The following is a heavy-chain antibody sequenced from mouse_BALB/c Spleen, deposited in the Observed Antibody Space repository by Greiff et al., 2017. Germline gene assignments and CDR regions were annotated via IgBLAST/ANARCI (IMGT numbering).Heavy chain of an antibody. J-gene: IGHJ4*01. CDR1: GFSLTGYG. D-gene: IGHD2-5*01. Sequence: QVQLQQSGPGLVAPSQCLSITCTASGFSLTGYGVNWVRQPPGKGLEWLGMIWGDGSTDYNSALTSRLSISKDNSKSQVFLKMNSLQTDDTARYYCTGDRANYSKDYYAMDYWGQGTSVTVSS. CDR2: IWGDGST. CDR3: TGDRANYSKDYYAMDY. V-gene: IGHV2-6-7*01.